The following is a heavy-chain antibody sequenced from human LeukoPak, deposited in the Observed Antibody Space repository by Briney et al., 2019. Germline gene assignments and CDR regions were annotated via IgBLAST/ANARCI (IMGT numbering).Heavy chain of an antibody. J-gene: IGHJ6*03. CDR1: GGFISSYY. D-gene: IGHD2-15*01. Sequence: SETLSLTCTVPGGFISSYYWSWIRQPPGKGLEWIGYIYYSGSTKYNPSLKCRVTISVDTSKNQFSLKLSSVTAADTAVYYCAREGVGYCSGGRSRGGFWYYYMDVWGKGTTVTVSS. CDR2: IYYSGST. V-gene: IGHV4-59*01. CDR3: AREGVGYCSGGRSRGGFWYYYMDV.